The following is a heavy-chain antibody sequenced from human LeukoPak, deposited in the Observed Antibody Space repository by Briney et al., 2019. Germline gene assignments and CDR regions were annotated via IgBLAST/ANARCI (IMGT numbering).Heavy chain of an antibody. D-gene: IGHD3-16*01. CDR1: GFTFSPLG. CDR2: ISSGTSTT. V-gene: IGHV3-48*01. CDR3: ARDWGPPDAFDI. J-gene: IGHJ3*02. Sequence: GGSLRLSCAASGFTFSPLGMNWVRQAPGRGLEWVSYISSGTSTTYYADSVRGRFTISRDNAKNSLYLQLNSLRVGDTAVYYCARDWGPPDAFDIWGQGTMVTVSS.